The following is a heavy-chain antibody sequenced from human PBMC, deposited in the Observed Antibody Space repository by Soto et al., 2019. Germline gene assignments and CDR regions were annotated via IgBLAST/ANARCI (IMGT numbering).Heavy chain of an antibody. CDR2: IYSGGST. CDR1: GFTVSSNY. J-gene: IGHJ4*02. CDR3: ARAHGWLFGYFDY. V-gene: IGHV3-53*01. D-gene: IGHD3-22*01. Sequence: PGGSLRLSCAASGFTVSSNYISWVRQAPGKGLEWVSVIYSGGSTYYADPVKGRFTISRDNSKNTLYLQMNSLRAEDTAVYYCARAHGWLFGYFDYWGQGTLVTVSS.